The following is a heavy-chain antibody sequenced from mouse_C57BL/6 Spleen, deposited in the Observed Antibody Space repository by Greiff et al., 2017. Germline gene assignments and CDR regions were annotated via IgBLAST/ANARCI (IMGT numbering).Heavy chain of an antibody. Sequence: QVQLQQSGAELVKPGASVKISCKASGYAFSDYYMNWVKQRPGKGLEWIGQIYPGDGDTNYNGKFKGKATLTADKSSSTAYMQLSSLTSEDSAVYFCARSGGCYYVSYYLDYWGQGTTLTVSS. CDR1: GYAFSDYY. D-gene: IGHD1-1*01. CDR2: IYPGDGDT. J-gene: IGHJ2*01. CDR3: ARSGGCYYVSYYLDY. V-gene: IGHV1-80*01.